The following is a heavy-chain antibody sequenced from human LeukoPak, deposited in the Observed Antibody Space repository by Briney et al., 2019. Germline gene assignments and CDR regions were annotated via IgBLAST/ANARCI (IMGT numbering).Heavy chain of an antibody. CDR3: ARCVGDCYSGNFDY. D-gene: IGHD2-21*02. Sequence: ASVKLSFKPSGSTFTSYGISWCRRSPGQGLGSMGWFSAYIGNTISAPKLPGRVTMTTDTATTTNYLDMRSLRSEDTAAYYCARCVGDCYSGNFDYWGQGTLVTVSS. CDR2: FSAYIGNT. J-gene: IGHJ4*02. CDR1: GSTFTSYG. V-gene: IGHV1-18*01.